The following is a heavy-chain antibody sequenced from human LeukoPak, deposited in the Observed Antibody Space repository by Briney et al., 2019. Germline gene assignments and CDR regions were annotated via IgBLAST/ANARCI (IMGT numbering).Heavy chain of an antibody. CDR1: GGSFSGYY. V-gene: IGHV4-34*01. D-gene: IGHD4-17*01. Sequence: PSETLSLTCAVYGGSFSGYYWSWIRQPPGKGLEWIGEINHSGSTNYNPSLKSRVTISVDTSKNQFSLKLSSVTAADTAVYYCARDPTVTIPRNYYMDVWGKGTTVTISS. CDR2: INHSGST. J-gene: IGHJ6*03. CDR3: ARDPTVTIPRNYYMDV.